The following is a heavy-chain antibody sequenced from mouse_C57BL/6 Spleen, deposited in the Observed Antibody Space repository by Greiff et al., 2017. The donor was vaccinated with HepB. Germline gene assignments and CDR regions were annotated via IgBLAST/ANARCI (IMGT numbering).Heavy chain of an antibody. CDR1: GFTFSSYA. CDR3: ARVGTGTGAMDY. J-gene: IGHJ4*01. D-gene: IGHD4-1*01. V-gene: IGHV5-4*03. Sequence: EVNVVESGGGLVKPGGSLKLSCAASGFTFSSYAMSWVRQAPEKRLEWVATISYGGSYTYYPDNVKGRFTISRDNAKNNLYLQMSHLKAEDTAMYYCARVGTGTGAMDYWGQGTSVTVSS. CDR2: ISYGGSYT.